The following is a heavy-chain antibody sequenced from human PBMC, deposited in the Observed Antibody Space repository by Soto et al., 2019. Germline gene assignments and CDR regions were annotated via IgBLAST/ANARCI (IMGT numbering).Heavy chain of an antibody. Sequence: GGSLRLSCAASGFTFSSYGMHWVRQAPGKGLEWVAVIWYDGSNKYYADSVKGRFTISRDNSKNTLYLQMNSLRAEDTAVYYCARDSSNYDFWSGYPNWFDPWGQGTLVTVS. CDR3: ARDSSNYDFWSGYPNWFDP. J-gene: IGHJ5*02. D-gene: IGHD3-3*01. CDR2: IWYDGSNK. CDR1: GFTFSSYG. V-gene: IGHV3-33*01.